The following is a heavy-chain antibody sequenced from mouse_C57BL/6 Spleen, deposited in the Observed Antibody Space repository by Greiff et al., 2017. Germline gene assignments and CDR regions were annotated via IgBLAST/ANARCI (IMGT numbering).Heavy chain of an antibody. D-gene: IGHD1-1*01. CDR1: GYTFTSYW. V-gene: IGHV1-55*01. CDR2: IYPGSGST. J-gene: IGHJ2*01. Sequence: QVQLQQPGAELVKPGASVKMSCKASGYTFTSYWITWVKQRPGQGLEWIGDIYPGSGSTNYNEKFKSKATLTVDTSSSTAYMQLSSLTSEDSAVYYCARSFYYYGSSLDFDYWGQGTTLTVSS. CDR3: ARSFYYYGSSLDFDY.